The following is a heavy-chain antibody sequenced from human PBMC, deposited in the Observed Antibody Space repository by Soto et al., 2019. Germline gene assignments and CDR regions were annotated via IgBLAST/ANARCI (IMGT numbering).Heavy chain of an antibody. Sequence: SETLSLTCTVSGNSISNYYWSWIRQPPGKGLEWIGFIYYTGSTNYNPSLKSRVTISVDPSKNQFSLKLSSVTAADTAVYYCTRNKENSGSSLFDYWGQGTLVTVSS. CDR1: GNSISNYY. D-gene: IGHD1-26*01. CDR2: IYYTGST. J-gene: IGHJ4*02. CDR3: TRNKENSGSSLFDY. V-gene: IGHV4-59*01.